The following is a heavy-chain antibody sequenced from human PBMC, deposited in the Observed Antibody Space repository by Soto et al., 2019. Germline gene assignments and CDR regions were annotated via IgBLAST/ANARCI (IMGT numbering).Heavy chain of an antibody. Sequence: SETLSLTCTVSGGSISSYYWSWIRQPPGKGLEWIGYFYYSGSTNYNPSLKGRITITVDTSKNYFSLKLSSVTAADTAVYYCARGGWKLFDYWGQGTLVTVS. V-gene: IGHV4-59*01. CDR1: GGSISSYY. CDR3: ARGGWKLFDY. J-gene: IGHJ4*02. CDR2: FYYSGST. D-gene: IGHD6-19*01.